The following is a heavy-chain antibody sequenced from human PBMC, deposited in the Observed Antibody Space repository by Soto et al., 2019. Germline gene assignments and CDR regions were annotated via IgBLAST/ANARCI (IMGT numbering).Heavy chain of an antibody. V-gene: IGHV1-46*01. D-gene: IGHD3-10*01. J-gene: IGHJ6*02. CDR3: ARDIRGYYYGMDV. CDR2: INPSGGST. Sequence: ASVNVSCKSSGYTFTSYYIHWVRQAPGQGLEWMGIINPSGGSTSYAQKFQGRVTMTRDTSTSTVYMELSSLRSEDTAVYYCARDIRGYYYGMDVWGQGTTVTVSS. CDR1: GYTFTSYY.